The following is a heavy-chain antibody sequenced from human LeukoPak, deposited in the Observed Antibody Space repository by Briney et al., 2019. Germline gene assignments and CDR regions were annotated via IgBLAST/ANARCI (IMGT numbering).Heavy chain of an antibody. CDR2: IYYSGST. J-gene: IGHJ4*02. CDR3: ARVGGAYGDYYFDY. Sequence: SETLSLTCTVSGGSISSYYWSWIRQPPGKGLEWFGYIYYSGSTNYNPSLKSRVTISVDTSKNQFSLKLSSVTAADTAVYYCARVGGAYGDYYFDYWGQGTLVTVSS. V-gene: IGHV4-59*01. D-gene: IGHD4-17*01. CDR1: GGSISSYY.